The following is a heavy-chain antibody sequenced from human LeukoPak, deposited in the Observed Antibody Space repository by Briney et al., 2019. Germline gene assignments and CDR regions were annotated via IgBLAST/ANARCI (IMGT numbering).Heavy chain of an antibody. J-gene: IGHJ4*02. Sequence: ASLKDSCKAPGYTFTGYYMYWVRQALGQGLEWVAWINIISGRTNYAQKFQGRVTMTEDTSTDTAYMELSSLRSEDTAVYYCARDYRARVGRHSDLGGECDYWGQGTLVTVSS. CDR1: GYTFTGYY. D-gene: IGHD1-26*01. CDR3: ARDYRARVGRHSDLGGECDY. V-gene: IGHV1-2*02. CDR2: INIISGRT.